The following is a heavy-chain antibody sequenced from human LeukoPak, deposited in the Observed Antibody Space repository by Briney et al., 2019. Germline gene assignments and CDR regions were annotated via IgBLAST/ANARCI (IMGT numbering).Heavy chain of an antibody. CDR3: ARGPRSPKRGDFDY. CDR2: IYYSGST. V-gene: IGHV4-59*01. CDR1: GGSISSYY. Sequence: SETLSFTCTVSGGSISSYYWSWIRQPPGKGLEWIGYIYYSGSTNYNPSLKSRVTISVDTSKNQFSLKLSSVTAADTAVYYCARGPRSPKRGDFDYWGQGTLVTVSS. D-gene: IGHD3-10*01. J-gene: IGHJ4*02.